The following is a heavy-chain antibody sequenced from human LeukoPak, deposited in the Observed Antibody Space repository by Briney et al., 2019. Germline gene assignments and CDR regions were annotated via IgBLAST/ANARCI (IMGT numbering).Heavy chain of an antibody. V-gene: IGHV3-23*01. CDR2: FSNDGRST. CDR3: ASEYLVQGLVIFITIDY. D-gene: IGHD3-10*01. J-gene: IGHJ4*02. Sequence: GGSLRLSCAASGFTFSGYTMAWVRQAPGKGLEWVSSFSNDGRSTHYADSVKGRFTISRDNSRNTLYLQMNTLRAEDTALYYCASEYLVQGLVIFITIDYWGQGTLVTVSS. CDR1: GFTFSGYT.